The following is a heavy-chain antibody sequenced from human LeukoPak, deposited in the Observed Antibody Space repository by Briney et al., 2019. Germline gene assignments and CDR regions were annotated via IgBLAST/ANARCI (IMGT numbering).Heavy chain of an antibody. J-gene: IGHJ4*02. D-gene: IGHD3-3*01. CDR1: GASFSSDY. Sequence: SETLSLTCTVSGASFSSDYWTWIRQSAGKGLEWIGRVFAATGATTYNHSVRSRVTMSADSSRNQFSLILNAVTAEDTAVYFCARDSLWGNYDCSQDFWGQGILVSVSS. CDR3: ARDSLWGNYDCSQDF. V-gene: IGHV4-4*07. CDR2: VFAATGAT.